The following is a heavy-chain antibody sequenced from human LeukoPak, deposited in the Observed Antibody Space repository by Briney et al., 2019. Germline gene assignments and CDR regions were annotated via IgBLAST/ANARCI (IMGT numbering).Heavy chain of an antibody. J-gene: IGHJ3*02. CDR3: ARDDRPVLLWFGELLPPLCI. CDR2: INPNSGGT. V-gene: IGHV1-2*02. Sequence: ASVKVSCKASGYTFTSYDINWVRQAPGQGLEWMGWINPNSGGTNYAQKFQGRVTMTRDTSISTAYMELSRLRSDDTAVYYCARDDRPVLLWFGELLPPLCIWGQGTMVTVSS. CDR1: GYTFTSYD. D-gene: IGHD3-10*01.